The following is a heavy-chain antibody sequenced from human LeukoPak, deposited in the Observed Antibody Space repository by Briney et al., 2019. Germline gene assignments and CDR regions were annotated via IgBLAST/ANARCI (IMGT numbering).Heavy chain of an antibody. J-gene: IGHJ4*02. CDR1: GYTFTTYA. CDR3: AKDRGGGGYDYVWGSYRSLFGY. D-gene: IGHD3-16*02. CDR2: INTNTGNP. V-gene: IGHV7-4-1*02. Sequence: GASVKVSCKASGYTFTTYAMNWVRQAPGQGLEWMGWINTNTGNPTYAQGFTGRFVFSLDTSVSTAYLQISSLKAEDTAVYYCAKDRGGGGYDYVWGSYRSLFGYWGQGTLVTVSS.